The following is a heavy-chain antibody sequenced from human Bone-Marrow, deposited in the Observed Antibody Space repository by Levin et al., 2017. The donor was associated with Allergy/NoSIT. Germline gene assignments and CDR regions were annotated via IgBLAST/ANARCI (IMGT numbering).Heavy chain of an antibody. CDR1: GYSFTSYW. CDR3: ARGDTVTTVVFGDY. V-gene: IGHV5-51*01. Sequence: GESLKISCRGSGYSFTSYWVGWVRQMPGKGLEWIGIIYAADSDTRYSPSFQGQVTISADKSIRTAYLQWSSLKASDTAIYYCARGDTVTTVVFGDYWGQGTLVTVSS. J-gene: IGHJ4*02. D-gene: IGHD4-17*01. CDR2: IYAADSDT.